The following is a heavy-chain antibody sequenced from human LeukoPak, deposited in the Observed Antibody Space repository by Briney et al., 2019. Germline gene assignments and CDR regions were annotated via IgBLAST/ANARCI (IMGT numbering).Heavy chain of an antibody. V-gene: IGHV3-23*01. Sequence: GGCLRLSCAGSGFTFTNFAMTWVRPAPGRGLEWVSSMVPSGETYYVGSVKGCFSIYRDASETTMYLQMSTLRADDTAVYFCAKPTPYGTTCAGGLDLWGQGTMVTVSS. J-gene: IGHJ3*01. CDR1: GFTFTNFA. CDR3: AKPTPYGTTCAGGLDL. CDR2: MVPSGET. D-gene: IGHD2-15*01.